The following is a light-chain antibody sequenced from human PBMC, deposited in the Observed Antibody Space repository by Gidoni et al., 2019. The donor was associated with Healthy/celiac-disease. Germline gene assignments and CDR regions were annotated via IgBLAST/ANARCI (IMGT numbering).Light chain of an antibody. CDR1: QSVSSSY. Sequence: EIVFTQSPGTLSLSPGERATLSCRASQSVSSSYLAWYQQKPGQAPRLLIYGASSRATGIPDRFSGSGSGTDFTLTISRLEPEDFAVYYCQQYGSSPPWTFGQXTKVEIK. J-gene: IGKJ1*01. CDR2: GAS. V-gene: IGKV3-20*01. CDR3: QQYGSSPPWT.